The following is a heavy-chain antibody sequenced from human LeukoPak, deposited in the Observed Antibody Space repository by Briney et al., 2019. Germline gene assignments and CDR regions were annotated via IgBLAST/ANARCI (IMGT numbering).Heavy chain of an antibody. CDR2: IYDNT. CDR1: GFTFSSYA. V-gene: IGHV3-23*01. Sequence: GGSLRLSCAASGFTFSSYAMSWVRQAPGRGLEWVSTIYDNTYYADSVKGRFTISRDNSKNTLYLQMDSLRAEDTAVYYCAKRGSYCFDYFGQGTLVTVSS. CDR3: AKRGSYCFDY. J-gene: IGHJ4*02. D-gene: IGHD6-13*01.